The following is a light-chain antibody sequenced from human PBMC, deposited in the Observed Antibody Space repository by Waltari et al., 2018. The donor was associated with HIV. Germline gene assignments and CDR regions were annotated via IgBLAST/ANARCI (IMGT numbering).Light chain of an antibody. V-gene: IGLV1-47*01. J-gene: IGLJ2*01. Sequence: QSVMPQPPSASGTPGQRVTISCSESSSNIGTNYVFWYKQLQGTAPKLRIYRNKHRAAGVPDRFSGSKSGTSASLAISGLRSEDEADYYCAEWDDSLSGVVFGGGTKLTVL. CDR2: RNK. CDR1: SSNIGTNY. CDR3: AEWDDSLSGVV.